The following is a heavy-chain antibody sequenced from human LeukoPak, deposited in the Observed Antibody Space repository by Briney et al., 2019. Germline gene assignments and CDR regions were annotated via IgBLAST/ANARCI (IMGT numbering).Heavy chain of an antibody. D-gene: IGHD3-22*01. CDR1: GDSISSGDYY. J-gene: IGHJ4*02. CDR2: ISSSGST. CDR3: ARDGYYDSSGEDY. V-gene: IGHV4-61*02. Sequence: SETLSLTCTVSGDSISSGDYYWSWIRQPAGKGLEWIGRISSSGSTNYNPSLKSRVTISVDTSKNQFSLKLSSVTAADTAVYFCARDGYYDSSGEDYWGQGTLVTVSS.